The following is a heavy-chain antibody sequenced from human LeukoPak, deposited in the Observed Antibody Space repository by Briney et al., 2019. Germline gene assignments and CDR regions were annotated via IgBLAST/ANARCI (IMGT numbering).Heavy chain of an antibody. Sequence: ASVKVSCKASGYTFTSYYMHWVRQAPGQGLEWMGWMDPNSGNTGYAQKFQGRVTITRNTSISTAYMELSSLRSEDTAMYYCARDCSSTSCYAEPRLRYWGQGTLVTVSS. J-gene: IGHJ4*02. CDR1: GYTFTSYY. CDR2: MDPNSGNT. V-gene: IGHV1-8*03. D-gene: IGHD2-2*01. CDR3: ARDCSSTSCYAEPRLRY.